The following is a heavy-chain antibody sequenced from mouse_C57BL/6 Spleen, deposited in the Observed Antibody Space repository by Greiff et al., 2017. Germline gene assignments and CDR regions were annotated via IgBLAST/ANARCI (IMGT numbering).Heavy chain of an antibody. CDR3: TTNYYGSSPAWFAY. D-gene: IGHD1-1*01. CDR1: GFNIKDYY. J-gene: IGHJ3*01. Sequence: EVQLLQSGAELVRPGASVKLSCTASGFNIKDYYMHWVKQRPEQGLEWIGRIEPEGGVTEYAPKFQGKATMTADTSSNTAYLQLSSLTSGDTAVYYCTTNYYGSSPAWFAYWGQGTLVTVSA. V-gene: IGHV14-1*01. CDR2: IEPEGGVT.